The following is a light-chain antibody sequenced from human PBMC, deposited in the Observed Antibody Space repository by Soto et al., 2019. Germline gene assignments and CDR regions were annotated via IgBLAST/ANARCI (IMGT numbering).Light chain of an antibody. Sequence: EIVVTQSPATLSVSPGERATLSCRASQSVSSNLAWYQQKAGQAPRLLIYGASTRATGIPARFSGSGSGTDFTLTISSLQSEDFAVYYCQQYNNWPRTFGQGTKVDIK. CDR2: GAS. CDR1: QSVSSN. CDR3: QQYNNWPRT. V-gene: IGKV3-15*01. J-gene: IGKJ1*01.